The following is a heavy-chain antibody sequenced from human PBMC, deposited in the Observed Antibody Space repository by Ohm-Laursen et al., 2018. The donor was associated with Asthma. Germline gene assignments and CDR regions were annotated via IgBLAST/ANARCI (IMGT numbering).Heavy chain of an antibody. CDR3: ARGTFYYESTGYYFFDH. CDR1: GGSISSSNW. V-gene: IGHV4-4*02. CDR2: IYHSGST. Sequence: TLSLTCAVSGGSISSSNWWSWVRQPPGKGLEWIGEIYHSGSTNYNPSLKSRVTISVDKSKNQFSLKLSPVTAADTAVYYCARGTFYYESTGYYFFDHWGQGALVTVSS. J-gene: IGHJ4*02. D-gene: IGHD3-22*01.